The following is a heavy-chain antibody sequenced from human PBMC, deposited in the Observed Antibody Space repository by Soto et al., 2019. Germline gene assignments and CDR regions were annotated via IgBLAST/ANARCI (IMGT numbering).Heavy chain of an antibody. D-gene: IGHD3-10*01. Sequence: PGGSLRLSCAASGFTFSSYSMNWVRQAPGKGLEWVSYISSSSSTIDYADSVKGRFTISRDNAKNSLYLQMNSLRDEDTAVYYCARDYGYYYYYGMDVWGQGTTVTVSS. J-gene: IGHJ6*02. CDR2: ISSSSSTI. V-gene: IGHV3-48*02. CDR3: ARDYGYYYYYGMDV. CDR1: GFTFSSYS.